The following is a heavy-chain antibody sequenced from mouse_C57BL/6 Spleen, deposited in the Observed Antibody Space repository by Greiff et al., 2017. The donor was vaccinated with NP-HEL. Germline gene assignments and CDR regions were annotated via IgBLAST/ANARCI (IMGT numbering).Heavy chain of an antibody. V-gene: IGHV5-9*01. J-gene: IGHJ2*01. CDR1: GFTFSSYT. CDR3: ARQPHYFDY. D-gene: IGHD6-1*01. CDR2: ISGGGGNT. Sequence: DVQLVESGGGLVKPGGSLKLSCAASGFTFSSYTMSWVRQTPEKRLEWVATISGGGGNTYYPDSVKGRFTISRDNAKNTLYLQMSSLRSEDTALYYCARQPHYFDYWGQGTTLTVSS.